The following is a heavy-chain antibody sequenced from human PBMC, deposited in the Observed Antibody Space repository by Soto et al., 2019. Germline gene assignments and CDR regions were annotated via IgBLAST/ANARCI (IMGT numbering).Heavy chain of an antibody. Sequence: GGPLRLSCAASGFTFSSYAMSWVRQAPGKGLEWVSAISGSGGSTYYADSVKGRFTISTDNSKNTLYLQMNSLRAEDTAVYYCAKVNSYDSSGYYYFDYWGQGTLVTVSS. CDR1: GFTFSSYA. J-gene: IGHJ4*02. D-gene: IGHD3-22*01. CDR3: AKVNSYDSSGYYYFDY. V-gene: IGHV3-23*01. CDR2: ISGSGGST.